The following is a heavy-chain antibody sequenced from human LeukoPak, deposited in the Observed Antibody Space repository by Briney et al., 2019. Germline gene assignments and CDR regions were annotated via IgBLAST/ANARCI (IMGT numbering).Heavy chain of an antibody. V-gene: IGHV3-48*03. Sequence: GGSLKLSCTVSGFIFSNTEMNWVRQAPGKGLEWVSFISSSGGVTNYADSVKGRFTISRDNAKKSLYLQMNSLTAEDTAVYYCARPALYLHGDFPRVWGRGTTVIVSS. D-gene: IGHD4-17*01. CDR3: ARPALYLHGDFPRV. CDR2: ISSSGGVT. J-gene: IGHJ6*04. CDR1: GFIFSNTE.